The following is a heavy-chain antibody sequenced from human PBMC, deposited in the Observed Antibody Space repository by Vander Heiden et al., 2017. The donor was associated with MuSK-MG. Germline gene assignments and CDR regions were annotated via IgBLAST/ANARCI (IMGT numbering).Heavy chain of an antibody. CDR2: INHSGST. D-gene: IGHD3-10*01. CDR1: GGSFSGYY. CDR3: ARSVWFRERGAHYYYYYMDV. V-gene: IGHV4-34*01. J-gene: IGHJ6*03. Sequence: QVQLQQWGAGLLKPSETLSLTCAVYGGSFSGYYWSWIRQPPGKGLEWIGEINHSGSTNYNPSLKSRVTISVDTSKNQFSLKLSSVTAADTAVYYCARSVWFRERGAHYYYYYMDVWGKGTTVTVSS.